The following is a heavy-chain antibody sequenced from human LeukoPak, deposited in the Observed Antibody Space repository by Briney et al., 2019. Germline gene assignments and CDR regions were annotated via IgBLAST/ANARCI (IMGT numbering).Heavy chain of an antibody. D-gene: IGHD5-18*01. CDR2: ISTSGST. CDR3: ASPRTSYRYTFDY. CDR1: VASISNYY. Sequence: SETLSLTCAVSVASISNYYWSWIRQAPGKGLEWIGYISTSGSTNYNPSLKSRVSISLDTSNNRFSLNLNFVTAADTALYFCASPRTSYRYTFDYWGPRALVTVSS. J-gene: IGHJ4*02. V-gene: IGHV4-4*09.